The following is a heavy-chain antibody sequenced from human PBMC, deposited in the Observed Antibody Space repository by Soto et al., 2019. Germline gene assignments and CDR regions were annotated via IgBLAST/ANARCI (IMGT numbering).Heavy chain of an antibody. CDR1: GGSISSYY. V-gene: IGHV4-59*01. CDR2: IYYSGST. D-gene: IGHD1-26*01. Sequence: QVQLQESGPGLVKPSETLSLTCTVSGGSISSYYWSWIRQPPGKGLEWIGYIYYSGSTNYNPSLKSRVTISVDTSKNQFSLKLSSVTAADTAVYYCARDGRYSGSYHWYFDLWGRGTLVTVSS. J-gene: IGHJ2*01. CDR3: ARDGRYSGSYHWYFDL.